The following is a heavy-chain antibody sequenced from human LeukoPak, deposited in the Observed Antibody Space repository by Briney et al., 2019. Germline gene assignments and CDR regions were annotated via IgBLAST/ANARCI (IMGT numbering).Heavy chain of an antibody. CDR2: ISSSGGTI. Sequence: GGSLRLSCAASGFTFSSYEMNWVRHAPGKGLEWLSYISSSGGTIYYADSVRGRLTISRDNAKNSLYLQMNSLRAEDTAVYYCGMWEDIVALAVMGPFDYWGEGTLVTVSS. CDR1: GFTFSSYE. CDR3: GMWEDIVALAVMGPFDY. D-gene: IGHD2-15*01. V-gene: IGHV3-48*03. J-gene: IGHJ4*02.